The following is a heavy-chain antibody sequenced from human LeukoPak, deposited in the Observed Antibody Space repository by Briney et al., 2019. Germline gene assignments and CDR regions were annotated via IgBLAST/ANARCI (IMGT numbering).Heavy chain of an antibody. CDR3: AKDRYDFWSGYYTLYYYYYGMDV. V-gene: IGHV3-23*01. D-gene: IGHD3-3*01. CDR2: LSGSGGST. CDR1: GFTFSSYA. J-gene: IGHJ6*02. Sequence: GGSLRLSCAASGFTFSSYAMSWVRQAPGKGLEWVSALSGSGGSTYYADSVKGRFTISRDNSKNTLYLQMNSLRAEDTAVYYCAKDRYDFWSGYYTLYYYYYGMDVWGQGTTVTVSS.